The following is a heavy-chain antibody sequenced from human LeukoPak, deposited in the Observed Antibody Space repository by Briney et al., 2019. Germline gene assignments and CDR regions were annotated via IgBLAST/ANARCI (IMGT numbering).Heavy chain of an antibody. J-gene: IGHJ4*02. CDR2: IYYSGST. CDR1: GVSISSTTYY. Sequence: SETLSLTCTVSGVSISSTTYYWGWIRQPPGKGLEWIGYIYYSGSTDYNPSLKSRVTISVDTSKNQFSLKLSSVTAADTAVYYCAREGAVAGTGIDYWGQGTLVTVSS. V-gene: IGHV4-61*05. D-gene: IGHD6-19*01. CDR3: AREGAVAGTGIDY.